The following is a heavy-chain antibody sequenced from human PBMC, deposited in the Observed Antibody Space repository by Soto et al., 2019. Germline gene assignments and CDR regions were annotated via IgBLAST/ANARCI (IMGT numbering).Heavy chain of an antibody. V-gene: IGHV4-59*01. CDR2: IYYSGST. Sequence: QVQLQESVPGLVKPSETLSLTCTVSGGSISSYYWSWIRQPPGKGLEWIGYIYYSGSTNYNPSLKSRVTISVDTSKNQFSLKLSSVTAADTAVYYCARGWRQLVPNWFDPWGQGTLVTVSS. D-gene: IGHD6-6*01. J-gene: IGHJ5*02. CDR1: GGSISSYY. CDR3: ARGWRQLVPNWFDP.